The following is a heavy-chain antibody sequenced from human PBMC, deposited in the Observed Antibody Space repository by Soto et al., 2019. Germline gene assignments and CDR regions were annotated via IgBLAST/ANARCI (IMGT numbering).Heavy chain of an antibody. V-gene: IGHV3-23*01. CDR2: ISGSGGST. CDR3: AKEAASLVSHPYYFDY. J-gene: IGHJ4*02. D-gene: IGHD6-13*01. CDR1: GFTFSSYA. Sequence: VGSLRLSCAASGFTFSSYAMSWVRQAPGKGLEWVSAISGSGGSTYYADSVKGRFTISRDNSKNTLYLQMNSLRAEDTAVYYCAKEAASLVSHPYYFDYWGQGTLVTVSS.